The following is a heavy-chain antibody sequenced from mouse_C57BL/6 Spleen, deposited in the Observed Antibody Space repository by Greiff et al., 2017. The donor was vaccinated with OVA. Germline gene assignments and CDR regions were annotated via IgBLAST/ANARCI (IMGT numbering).Heavy chain of an antibody. CDR1: GYSFTSYY. CDR2: IYPGSGNT. Sequence: QVQLKQSGPELVKPGASVKISCKASGYSFTSYYIHWVKQRPGQGLEWIGWIYPGSGNTKYNEKFKGKATLTADTSSSTAYMQLSSLTSEDSAVYYCARLTDSYWYFDVWGTGTTVTVSS. J-gene: IGHJ1*03. V-gene: IGHV1-66*01. D-gene: IGHD4-1*01. CDR3: ARLTDSYWYFDV.